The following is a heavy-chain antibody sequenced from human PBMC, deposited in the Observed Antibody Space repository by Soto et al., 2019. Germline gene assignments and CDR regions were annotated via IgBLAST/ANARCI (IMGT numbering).Heavy chain of an antibody. Sequence: GGALRLSCAPSGFTLSSYAMSSVRQAPGKGLEWVSAISGSGGSTYYADSVKGRFTISSDNSKNTLYLQMNSLRAEDTAVYYCAKPRRHFDLWGRGTLVTVPS. J-gene: IGHJ2*01. CDR2: ISGSGGST. V-gene: IGHV3-23*01. CDR3: AKPRRHFDL. CDR1: GFTLSSYA.